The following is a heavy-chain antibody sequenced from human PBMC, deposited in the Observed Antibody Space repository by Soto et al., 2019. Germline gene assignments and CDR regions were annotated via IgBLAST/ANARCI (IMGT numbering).Heavy chain of an antibody. V-gene: IGHV4-4*07. Sequence: PSETLSLTCTVSGGSISSYYWSWIRQPAGKGLEWIGRIYYSGSTYYNPSLKSRVTISVDTSKNQFSLKLSSVTAADTAVYYCAKTNGVHRVIKIFGVAPRAFDIWGQGTMVTVSS. J-gene: IGHJ3*02. D-gene: IGHD3-3*01. CDR2: IYYSGST. CDR1: GGSISSYY. CDR3: AKTNGVHRVIKIFGVAPRAFDI.